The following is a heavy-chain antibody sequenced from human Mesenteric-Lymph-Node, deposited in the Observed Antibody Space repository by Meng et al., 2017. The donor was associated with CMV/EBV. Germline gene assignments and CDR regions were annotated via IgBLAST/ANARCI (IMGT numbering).Heavy chain of an antibody. J-gene: IGHJ4*02. CDR3: ARGFPGYSSAWYPY. CDR2: INPNNGVT. V-gene: IGHV1-2*06. Sequence: SGYTFTSYGISWVRQAPGQGLEWMGRINPNNGVTNYAQKFQDRVTMARDTSSSTAYMELIRLRSDDTAVYYCARGFPGYSSAWYPYWGQGTLVTVSS. D-gene: IGHD6-19*01. CDR1: GYTFTSYG.